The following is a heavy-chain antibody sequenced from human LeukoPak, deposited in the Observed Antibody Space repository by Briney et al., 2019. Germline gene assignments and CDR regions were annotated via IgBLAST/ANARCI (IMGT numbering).Heavy chain of an antibody. Sequence: ASVKVSCKASGYTFTDYYIHWVRQAPGQGLEWMGWISPDSHGRKYAQKFQGRVTMTRDTSISTAYMELSRLRSDDTAVYYCARASYCGGGCYYYFDYWGQGALVTVSS. CDR3: ARASYCGGGCYYYFDY. CDR1: GYTFTDYY. V-gene: IGHV1-2*02. J-gene: IGHJ4*02. D-gene: IGHD2-21*02. CDR2: ISPDSHGR.